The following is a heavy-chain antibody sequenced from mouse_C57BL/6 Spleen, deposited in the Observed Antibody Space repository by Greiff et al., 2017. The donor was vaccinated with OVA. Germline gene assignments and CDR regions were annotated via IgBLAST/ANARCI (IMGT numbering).Heavy chain of an antibody. J-gene: IGHJ1*03. V-gene: IGHV1-69*01. CDR1: GYTFTSYW. CDR3: ARSHYYGSSHWYFDV. D-gene: IGHD1-1*01. Sequence: VQLQQPGAELVMPGASVKLSCKASGYTFTSYWMHWVKQRPGQGLEWIGEIDPSDSYTNYNQKFKGKSTLTVDKSSSTAYMQLSSLTSEDSAVYYCARSHYYGSSHWYFDVWGTGTTVTVSS. CDR2: IDPSDSYT.